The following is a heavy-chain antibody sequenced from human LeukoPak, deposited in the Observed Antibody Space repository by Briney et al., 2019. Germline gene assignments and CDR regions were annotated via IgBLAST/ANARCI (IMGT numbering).Heavy chain of an antibody. CDR3: AKVAASGISPTDY. J-gene: IGHJ4*02. CDR2: IKQDGSEK. D-gene: IGHD6-13*01. Sequence: GGSLTLTCAASGSTFSSYWMSWVRQAPGRGLEWVANIKQDGSEKYYVDSVKGRFTVSRDNAKNSLYLQMNSLRVEDTAMYYCAKVAASGISPTDYWGQGTLVTVSS. CDR1: GSTFSSYW. V-gene: IGHV3-7*01.